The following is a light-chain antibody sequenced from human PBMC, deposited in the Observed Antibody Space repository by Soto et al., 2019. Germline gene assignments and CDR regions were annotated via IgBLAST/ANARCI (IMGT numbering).Light chain of an antibody. Sequence: DIQMTQSPSTLPASVGDRVSITCRASQNITNWLAWYQQKPGRAPKLLIYKASSLESGVASRFSGRGSGTELTLTISSLQPDDFATYSCQLYNSYSLGTFGPGPKVHIK. V-gene: IGKV1-5*03. CDR1: QNITNW. CDR2: KAS. CDR3: QLYNSYSLGT. J-gene: IGKJ3*01.